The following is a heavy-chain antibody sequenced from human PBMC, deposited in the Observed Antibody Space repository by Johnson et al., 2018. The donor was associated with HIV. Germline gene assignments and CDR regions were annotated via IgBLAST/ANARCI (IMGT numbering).Heavy chain of an antibody. CDR3: AREQCSGGSCFLDI. J-gene: IGHJ3*02. CDR1: GFSVSDSY. V-gene: IGHV3-11*01. CDR2: ISSSGTTI. Sequence: QVQLVESGGGLVKPGGSLRLSCAASGFSVSDSYMSWVRQAPGKGLEWISYISSSGTTIYYAASVKGRFTISRDNSKNTLYLQMNSLRVEDTAVYYWAREQCSGGSCFLDIWGQGTMVTVSS. D-gene: IGHD2-15*01.